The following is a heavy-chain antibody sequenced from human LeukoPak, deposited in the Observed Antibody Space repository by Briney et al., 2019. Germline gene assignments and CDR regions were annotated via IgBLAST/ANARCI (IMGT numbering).Heavy chain of an antibody. V-gene: IGHV3-7*04. CDR3: ARGDDFSGDH. CDR2: IHPEGNEK. Sequence: GGSLRLSCATSGFTFSNFWMSWFRQAPGRGLEWVANIHPEGNEKYHVESVKGRFTISRDNTRDLLFLQMNGLRVEDTAVYYCARGDDFSGDHWGQGTLVTVSS. D-gene: IGHD1-1*01. J-gene: IGHJ4*02. CDR1: GFTFSNFW.